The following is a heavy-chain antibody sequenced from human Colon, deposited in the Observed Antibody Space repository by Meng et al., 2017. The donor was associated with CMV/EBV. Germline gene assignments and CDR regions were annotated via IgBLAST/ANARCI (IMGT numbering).Heavy chain of an antibody. V-gene: IGHV3-23*01. J-gene: IGHJ3*02. Sequence: GGSLRLSCAASGFTFGSYAMSWVRQAPGKGLEWVSAISGSGGSTYYADSVKGRFTISRDNSKNTLYLQMNSLRAEDTAVYYCAKDSVPAAIWIDAFDIWGQGTMVTVSS. CDR2: ISGSGGST. D-gene: IGHD2-2*02. CDR3: AKDSVPAAIWIDAFDI. CDR1: GFTFGSYA.